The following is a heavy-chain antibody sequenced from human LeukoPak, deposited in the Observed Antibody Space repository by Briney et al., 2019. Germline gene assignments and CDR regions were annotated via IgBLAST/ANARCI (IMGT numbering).Heavy chain of an antibody. Sequence: GGSLRLSCVASGFTLSSYSMNWVRQAPGKGLEWVSYISSGSSYIYYADSVKGRFTISRDNAKNSLYLQMNRLRAEDTAVYYCARGTRLGELSLVTNRGQGTLVTVSS. D-gene: IGHD3-16*02. CDR2: ISSGSSYI. J-gene: IGHJ4*02. V-gene: IGHV3-21*01. CDR3: ARGTRLGELSLVTN. CDR1: GFTLSSYS.